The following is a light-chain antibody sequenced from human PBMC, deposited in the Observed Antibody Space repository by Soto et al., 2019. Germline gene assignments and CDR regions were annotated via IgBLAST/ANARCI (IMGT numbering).Light chain of an antibody. J-gene: IGKJ4*01. CDR3: MQARHTSLT. Sequence: DIVMTQSPLSLPVTPGEPASISCRSSQSRLHSNGYNYLDWYLQKPVQSPQLLIYLGSNRASGVPERFSGSGSGTDFTLKISRAEAEAVGVYYCMQARHTSLTVSGRTKVDI. V-gene: IGKV2-28*01. CDR2: LGS. CDR1: QSRLHSNGYNY.